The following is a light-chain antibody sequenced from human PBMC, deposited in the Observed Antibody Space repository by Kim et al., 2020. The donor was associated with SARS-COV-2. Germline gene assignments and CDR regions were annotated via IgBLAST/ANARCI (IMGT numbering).Light chain of an antibody. CDR2: LNSDGSH. J-gene: IGLJ2*01. V-gene: IGLV4-69*01. CDR3: QTWGTVIRV. Sequence: QPVLTQSPSASASLGASVKLTCTLSSGHSSYDIAWHQQLPKKGPRYLMKLNSDGSHNKGDGIPDRFSDSSSGAERYLTSSSLQSEDEADYYCQTWGTVIRVFGGGTQLTVL. CDR1: SGHSSYD.